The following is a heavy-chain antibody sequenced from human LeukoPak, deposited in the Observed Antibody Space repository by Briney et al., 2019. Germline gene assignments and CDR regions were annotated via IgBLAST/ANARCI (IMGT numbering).Heavy chain of an antibody. CDR2: ISNDGSYK. V-gene: IGHV3-30*04. CDR3: TRKSGGSQRKMDDWFDP. CDR1: GFTFSSYA. D-gene: IGHD3-10*01. J-gene: IGHJ5*02. Sequence: GGSLRLSCAASGFTFSSYAMHWVRQAPDKGLEYVAVISNDGSYKYYGASVKGRFTISRDNSKNTLYLQMDSLRAEDTAVYSCTRKSGGSQRKMDDWFDPWAREPRSSSPQ.